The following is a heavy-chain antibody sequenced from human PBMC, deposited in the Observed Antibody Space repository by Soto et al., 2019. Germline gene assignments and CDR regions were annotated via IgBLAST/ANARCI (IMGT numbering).Heavy chain of an antibody. D-gene: IGHD3-22*01. CDR2: INSDGSST. J-gene: IGHJ3*02. Sequence: GGSLSLSCAASGFTISSYWMHWVRQAPGKGLVWVSRINSDGSSTSYADSVKGRFTISRDNSKNTLYLQMNSLRAEDTAVYYCAKGAMIVVVTDAFDIWGQGTMVTVSS. V-gene: IGHV3-74*01. CDR1: GFTISSYW. CDR3: AKGAMIVVVTDAFDI.